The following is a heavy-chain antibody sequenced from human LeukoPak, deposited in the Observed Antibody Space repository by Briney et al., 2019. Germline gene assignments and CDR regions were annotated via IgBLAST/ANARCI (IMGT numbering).Heavy chain of an antibody. CDR2: ITPSGNNK. CDR3: ARDPSTWNGYSDY. Sequence: GGSLRLPCAVSGFTFSRYSLHWVRQAPGKGLEWISYITPSGNNKYYSDSVKGRFTISRDNAKNSVYLQMDSLRAEDTAVYYCARDPSTWNGYSDYWGQGTLVTVSS. V-gene: IGHV3-48*01. J-gene: IGHJ4*02. CDR1: GFTFSRYS. D-gene: IGHD3-3*01.